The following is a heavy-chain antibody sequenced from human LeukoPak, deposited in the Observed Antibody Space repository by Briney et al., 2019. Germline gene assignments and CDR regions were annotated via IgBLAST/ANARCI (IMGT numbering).Heavy chain of an antibody. J-gene: IGHJ4*02. CDR3: ARDRMGYYDSSGYFDY. CDR1: GFTFSSYE. CDR2: ISSSGSTI. Sequence: QPGGSLRLSCAASGFTFSSYEMNWVRQAPGKGLEWVSYISSSGSTIYYADSVKGRFTTSRDNAKNSLYLQMNSLRAEDTAVYYCARDRMGYYDSSGYFDYWGQGTLVTVSS. V-gene: IGHV3-48*03. D-gene: IGHD3-22*01.